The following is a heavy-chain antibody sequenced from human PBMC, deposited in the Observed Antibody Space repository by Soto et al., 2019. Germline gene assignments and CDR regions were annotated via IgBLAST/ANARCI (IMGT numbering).Heavy chain of an antibody. CDR1: GFTFSSYA. D-gene: IGHD6-13*01. J-gene: IGHJ4*02. CDR3: AKSGQQLVSLSHFDY. V-gene: IGHV3-23*01. CDR2: ISGSGGST. Sequence: EVQLLESGGGLVQPGGSLSLSCAASGFTFSSYALSWVRQAPGKGLEWVSAISGSGGSTYYADSVKGRFTISSDNSKNTLYLQMNSLRAEDTAVYYCAKSGQQLVSLSHFDYWGQGTLVTVSS.